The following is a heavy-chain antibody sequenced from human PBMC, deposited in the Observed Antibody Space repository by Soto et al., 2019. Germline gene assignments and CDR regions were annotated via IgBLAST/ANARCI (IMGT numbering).Heavy chain of an antibody. CDR1: GFTFSSYA. D-gene: IGHD6-13*01. CDR3: ANVPTDSSWHYSYYGMDF. CDR2: ISGSGGST. Sequence: GGSLRLSCAASGFTFSSYAMSWVRQAPWKGLEWVSAISGSGGSTYYADSVKGRFTISRDNSKNTLYLQMNSLRAEDTAVYYCANVPTDSSWHYSYYGMDFWGKGITVTVSS. J-gene: IGHJ6*04. V-gene: IGHV3-23*01.